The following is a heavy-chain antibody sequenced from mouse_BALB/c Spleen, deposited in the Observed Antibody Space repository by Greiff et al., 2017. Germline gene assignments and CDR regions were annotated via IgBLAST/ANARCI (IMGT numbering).Heavy chain of an antibody. CDR3: ARNYAMDY. CDR2: INPSNGRT. V-gene: IGHV1S81*02. J-gene: IGHJ4*01. Sequence: VQLQQPGADLVKPGASVKLSCKASGYTFTSYWMHWVKQRPGQGLEWIGEINPSNGRTNYNEKFKSKATLTVDKSSSTAYMQLSSLTSEDSAVYYCARNYAMDYWGQGTAVTVSS. CDR1: GYTFTSYW.